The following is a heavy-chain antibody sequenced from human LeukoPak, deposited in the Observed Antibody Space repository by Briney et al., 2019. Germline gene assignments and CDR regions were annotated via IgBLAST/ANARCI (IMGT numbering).Heavy chain of an antibody. CDR1: GFTFSSYG. CDR3: AKRRHDYGDYYYMDV. J-gene: IGHJ6*03. Sequence: GGSLRLSCAASGFTFSSYGMHWVRQVPGKGLEWVAFIRYDGSNKYYADSVKGRFTISRVNSKNTLYLQMNSLRADDTAVYYCAKRRHDYGDYYYMDVWGKGTTVTVSS. V-gene: IGHV3-30*02. D-gene: IGHD4-17*01. CDR2: IRYDGSNK.